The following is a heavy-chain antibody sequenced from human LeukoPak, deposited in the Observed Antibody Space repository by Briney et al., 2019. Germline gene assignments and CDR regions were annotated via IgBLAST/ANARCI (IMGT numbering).Heavy chain of an antibody. CDR2: ISYTGIT. Sequence: SETLSLTCTVSGGSISSSSYYWGWIRQPPGKGLAWIGSISYTGITYYNPSLKSRVTISVDTSKNQFSLKLSSVTAADTAVYFCARIKAVVTPWVFDYWGQGTLVTVSS. V-gene: IGHV4-39*07. J-gene: IGHJ4*02. D-gene: IGHD4-23*01. CDR3: ARIKAVVTPWVFDY. CDR1: GGSISSSSYY.